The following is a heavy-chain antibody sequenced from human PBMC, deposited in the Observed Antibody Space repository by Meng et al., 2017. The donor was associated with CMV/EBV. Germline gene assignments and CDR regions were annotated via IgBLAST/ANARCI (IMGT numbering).Heavy chain of an antibody. D-gene: IGHD5-12*01. CDR2: IKQDGSEK. J-gene: IGHJ4*02. Sequence: GESLKISCAASGFTFSSYWMSWVRQAPGKGLEWVANIKQDGSEKDYVDSVKGRFTISRDNAKNSLYLQMNSLRAEDTAVYYCARERNYLRGYSGYDFRYFDYWGQGTLVTVSS. CDR1: GFTFSSYW. CDR3: ARERNYLRGYSGYDFRYFDY. V-gene: IGHV3-7*01.